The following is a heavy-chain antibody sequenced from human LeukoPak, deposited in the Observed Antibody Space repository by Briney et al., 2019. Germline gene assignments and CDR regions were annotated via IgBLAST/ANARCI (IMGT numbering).Heavy chain of an antibody. Sequence: PGGSLRLSCAASGFTFSSYAMSWVRQAPGKGLEWVSAISGSGGSTYYADSVKGRFTTSRDNSKNTLYLQMNSLRAEDTAVYYCARDILTGYYAFDYWGQGTLVTVSS. CDR2: ISGSGGST. D-gene: IGHD3-9*01. V-gene: IGHV3-23*01. CDR3: ARDILTGYYAFDY. CDR1: GFTFSSYA. J-gene: IGHJ4*02.